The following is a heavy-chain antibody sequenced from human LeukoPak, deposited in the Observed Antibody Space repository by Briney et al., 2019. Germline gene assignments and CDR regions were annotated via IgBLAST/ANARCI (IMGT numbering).Heavy chain of an antibody. Sequence: GGSLRLSXAASGFTFSSYSMNWVRQAPGKGLEWVSYISSSSSTIYYADSVKGRFTISRDNAKNSLYLQMNSLRAEDTAVYYCARERNNYYDSSGAGFDPWGQGTLVTVSS. CDR1: GFTFSSYS. D-gene: IGHD3-22*01. J-gene: IGHJ5*02. V-gene: IGHV3-48*01. CDR2: ISSSSSTI. CDR3: ARERNNYYDSSGAGFDP.